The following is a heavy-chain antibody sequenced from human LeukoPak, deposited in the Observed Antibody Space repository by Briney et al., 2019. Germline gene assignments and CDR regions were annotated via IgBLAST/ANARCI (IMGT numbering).Heavy chain of an antibody. CDR1: GGSLTGYY. Sequence: SETLSLTCGVQGGSLTGYYWNWIRRSPGRGLEWLGKINHSGNTTYSPSFERRLTISLVTSKNEVSLRLTSMTAADTAIYYCARGQRTLTAHCYDYHPIDVWGQGTTVTVSS. CDR2: INHSGNT. V-gene: IGHV4-34*01. D-gene: IGHD3-22*01. J-gene: IGHJ6*02. CDR3: ARGQRTLTAHCYDYHPIDV.